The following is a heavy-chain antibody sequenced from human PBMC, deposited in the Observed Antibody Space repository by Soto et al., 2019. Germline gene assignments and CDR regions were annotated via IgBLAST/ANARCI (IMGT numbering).Heavy chain of an antibody. D-gene: IGHD2-2*01. CDR3: ARRSTVPAAIGMDV. CDR2: IIPILGIA. V-gene: IGHV1-69*02. CDR1: GGTFSSYT. Sequence: GASVKVACKASGGTFSSYTSSWVRQAPGQGLEWMGRIIPILGIANYAQKFQGRVTITADKSTSTAYMELSSLRSEDTAVYYCARRSTVPAAIGMDVWGKGTTVTVSS. J-gene: IGHJ6*04.